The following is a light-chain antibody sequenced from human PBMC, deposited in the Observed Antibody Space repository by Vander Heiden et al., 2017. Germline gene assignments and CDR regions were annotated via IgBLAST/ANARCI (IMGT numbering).Light chain of an antibody. Sequence: QSALTQPPSASGSPGHSVTLSCAGTSADVGRFNYVSWYQQHPGKAPKLIIYEVTERPSGVPERFSGSKSGNTASLTVSGLQAEDEADYYCSSYGGSDNLLFGGGTKLTVL. CDR2: EVT. V-gene: IGLV2-8*01. CDR1: SADVGRFNY. J-gene: IGLJ2*01. CDR3: SSYGGSDNLL.